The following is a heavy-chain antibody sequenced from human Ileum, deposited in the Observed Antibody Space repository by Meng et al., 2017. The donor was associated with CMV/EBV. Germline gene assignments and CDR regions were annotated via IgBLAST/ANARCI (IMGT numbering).Heavy chain of an antibody. CDR1: GFEFGGYG. Sequence: GGSLRLSCTASGFEFGGYGMHWIRQAPGKGLEWVAAISYDGGHEDYADSVKGRFTISRDNSKKTLNLLMHSLRVDDTAVYYCASLIGGGSRAFWGQGNLV. V-gene: IGHV3-30*03. CDR3: ASLIGGGSRAF. CDR2: ISYDGGHE. D-gene: IGHD7-27*01. J-gene: IGHJ4*02.